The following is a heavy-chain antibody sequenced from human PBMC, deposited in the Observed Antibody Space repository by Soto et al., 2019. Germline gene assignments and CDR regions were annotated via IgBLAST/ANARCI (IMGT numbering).Heavy chain of an antibody. D-gene: IGHD1-20*01. CDR1: GFTFSSYG. J-gene: IGHJ6*02. CDR3: ARDRGPFNGNDWPHYYYGMDV. CDR2: IWYDGSNK. V-gene: IGHV3-33*01. Sequence: QVQLVESGGGVVQPGRSLRLSCAASGFTFSSYGMHWVRQAPGKGLEWVTVIWYDGSNKYYADSVKGRFTISRDNSKNTLYLQMNSLRAEDTAGYYCARDRGPFNGNDWPHYYYGMDVWGQGTTVTVSS.